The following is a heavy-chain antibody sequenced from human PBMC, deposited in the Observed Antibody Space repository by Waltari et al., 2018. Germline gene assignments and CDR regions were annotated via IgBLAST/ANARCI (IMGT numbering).Heavy chain of an antibody. J-gene: IGHJ5*02. Sequence: QVQLVQSGAEVKKPGSSVKVSCKASGGTFSSYAISWVRQAPGQGLEWMGGSTPSFGTANYAQKFQGRVTITADESTSTAYMELSSLRSEDTVVYYCARGDSSSWLVSWFDPWGQGTLVTVSS. D-gene: IGHD6-13*01. CDR2: STPSFGTA. CDR3: ARGDSSSWLVSWFDP. CDR1: GGTFSSYA. V-gene: IGHV1-69*12.